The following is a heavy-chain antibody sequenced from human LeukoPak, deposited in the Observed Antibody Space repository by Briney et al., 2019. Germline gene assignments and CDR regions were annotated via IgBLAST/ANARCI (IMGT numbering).Heavy chain of an antibody. CDR2: ISHDGREI. J-gene: IGHJ4*02. CDR1: GSTFSEYT. D-gene: IGHD3-22*01. CDR3: ARGRSDSGAYCYFGS. V-gene: IGHV3-30*03. Sequence: GGSLRLSCAAPGSTFSEYTMHWVRQAPSKGLEWVAVISHDGREIYYADSVKGRFTISRDDSMSTMYLQMNSLRAEDTALYYCARGRSDSGAYCYFGSWGQGTPVTVSS.